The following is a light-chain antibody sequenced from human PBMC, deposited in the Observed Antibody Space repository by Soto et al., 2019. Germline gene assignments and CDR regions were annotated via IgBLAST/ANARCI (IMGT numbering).Light chain of an antibody. Sequence: EIVLTQSPGTLSFSPGERATLSCRASQSVSSCYLAWYQQKPGQAPRLLIYGASSRAPGIPDRFSGSGSGTVFTLTISRLEPVDFAVYYCQQYGSSPPITFGQGTRLEI. CDR3: QQYGSSPPIT. V-gene: IGKV3-20*01. CDR2: GAS. J-gene: IGKJ5*01. CDR1: QSVSSCY.